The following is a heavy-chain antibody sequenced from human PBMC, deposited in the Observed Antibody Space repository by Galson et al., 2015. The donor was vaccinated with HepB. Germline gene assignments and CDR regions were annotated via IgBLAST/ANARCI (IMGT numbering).Heavy chain of an antibody. Sequence: SVKVSCKASGYTFTSYGISWVRQAPGQGLEWMGWISAYNGNTNYAQKLQGRVTMTTDTSTSTAYMELRSLRSDDTAVYYCARDVQGVVPAEHTPRNVPYYYYYYMDVWGKGTTVTVSS. CDR3: ARDVQGVVPAEHTPRNVPYYYYYYMDV. J-gene: IGHJ6*03. CDR2: ISAYNGNT. V-gene: IGHV1-18*01. D-gene: IGHD2-2*01. CDR1: GYTFTSYG.